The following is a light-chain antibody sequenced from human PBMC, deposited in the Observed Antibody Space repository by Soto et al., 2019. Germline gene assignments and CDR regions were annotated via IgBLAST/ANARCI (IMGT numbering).Light chain of an antibody. Sequence: EIVSTQSPGTLSLSPGERATLSCRASESVASNYLAWYQQKPGQAPRLLFYGASIRATGIPDRFSGSGSGTDFTLTLTRLQPEDFAVYYCQQYGSSPWTSGQGTKVDIK. CDR3: QQYGSSPWT. V-gene: IGKV3-20*01. J-gene: IGKJ1*01. CDR2: GAS. CDR1: ESVASNY.